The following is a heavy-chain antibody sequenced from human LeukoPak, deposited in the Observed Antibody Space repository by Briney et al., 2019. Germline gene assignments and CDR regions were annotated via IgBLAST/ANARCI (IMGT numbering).Heavy chain of an antibody. Sequence: MPGGSLRLSCAASGFTFSNAWMSWVRQAPGKGLEWVGRIKSKTDGGTTDYAAPVKGRFTISRDDSKNTLNLQMNSLKTEDTAVYYCTPSIAVAGSLDYWGQGTLVTVSS. CDR1: GFTFSNAW. J-gene: IGHJ4*02. CDR2: IKSKTDGGTT. CDR3: TPSIAVAGSLDY. D-gene: IGHD6-19*01. V-gene: IGHV3-15*01.